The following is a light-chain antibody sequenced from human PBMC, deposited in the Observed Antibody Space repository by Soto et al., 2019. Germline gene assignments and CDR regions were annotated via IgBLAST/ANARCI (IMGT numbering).Light chain of an antibody. J-gene: IGLJ1*01. CDR3: CSFAGSYTYV. V-gene: IGLV2-11*01. CDR2: DVS. CDR1: SGDVGSYNY. Sequence: QSALTQPRSVSGSPGQSVTISCTGTSGDVGSYNYVSWYQQHPGKAPKVMIYDVSERPSGVPDRFSGSKSGSTASLTISGLQADDEADYYCCSFAGSYTYVFGTGTKLTVL.